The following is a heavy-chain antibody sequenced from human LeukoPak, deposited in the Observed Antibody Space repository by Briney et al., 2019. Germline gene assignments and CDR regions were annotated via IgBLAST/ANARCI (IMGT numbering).Heavy chain of an antibody. CDR2: ISGSGGST. D-gene: IGHD6-19*01. J-gene: IGHJ4*01. V-gene: IGHV3-23*01. CDR1: GFTFSSYA. CDR3: AKGELIAVAGMHFHY. Sequence: GGSLRLSCAASGFTFSSYAMSWVRQAPGKGLEWVSAISGSGGSTYYADSVKGRFTISRDNSKNTLYLQMNSLRAEDTALYYCAKGELIAVAGMHFHYWGQGTLVTVSS.